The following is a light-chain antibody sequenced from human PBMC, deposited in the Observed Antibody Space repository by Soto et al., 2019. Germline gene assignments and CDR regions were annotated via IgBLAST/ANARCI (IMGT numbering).Light chain of an antibody. CDR3: QHYNNWPRT. J-gene: IGKJ1*01. V-gene: IGKV3-15*01. CDR1: QSVSSN. CDR2: GAY. Sequence: EIVMTQSPATLSVSPGERATLSCRASQSVSSNLAWYQQKPGQAPRLLIYGAYTRATGIPARFSGSGSGTEFTLTFSSLQSEDFAVYYCQHYNNWPRTFGQGTKVEIK.